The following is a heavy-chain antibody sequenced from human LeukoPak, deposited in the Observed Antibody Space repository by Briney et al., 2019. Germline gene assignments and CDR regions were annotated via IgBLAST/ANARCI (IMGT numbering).Heavy chain of an antibody. J-gene: IGHJ6*03. D-gene: IGHD3-10*01. V-gene: IGHV4-39*01. CDR2: IYYSGST. CDR1: GGSISSSSYY. Sequence: SETLSLTCTVSGGSISSSSYYWGWIRQPPGKGLEWIGSIYYSGSTYYNPSLKSRVTISVDTSKNQFPLKLSSVTAADTAVYYCATGSSRYYYYMDVWGKGTTVTVSS. CDR3: ATGSSRYYYYMDV.